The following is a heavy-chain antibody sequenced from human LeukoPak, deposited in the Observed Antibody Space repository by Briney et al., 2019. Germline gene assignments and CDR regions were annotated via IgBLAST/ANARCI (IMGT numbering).Heavy chain of an antibody. Sequence: PGGSLRLSCAASGFTFSSYSMNWVRQAPGKGLEWVSSISSSSSCIYYADSVKGRFTFSRDNAKNSLYLQMNSLRAEDTAAYYCARDGLLWFGELYYYFDYWGQGTLVTVSS. J-gene: IGHJ4*02. D-gene: IGHD3-10*01. V-gene: IGHV3-21*01. CDR1: GFTFSSYS. CDR2: ISSSSSCI. CDR3: ARDGLLWFGELYYYFDY.